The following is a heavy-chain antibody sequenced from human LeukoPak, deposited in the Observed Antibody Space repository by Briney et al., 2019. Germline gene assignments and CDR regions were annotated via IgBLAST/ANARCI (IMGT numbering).Heavy chain of an antibody. J-gene: IGHJ4*02. Sequence: SVKVSCKASGGTFSSYAISWVRQAPGEGLEWMGGIIPILGTANYAQKFQGRVTITTDESTSTAYMELSSLRSEDTAVYYCARAPYCGGDCYRHFDYWGQGTLVTVSS. CDR2: IIPILGTA. V-gene: IGHV1-69*05. D-gene: IGHD2-21*02. CDR1: GGTFSSYA. CDR3: ARAPYCGGDCYRHFDY.